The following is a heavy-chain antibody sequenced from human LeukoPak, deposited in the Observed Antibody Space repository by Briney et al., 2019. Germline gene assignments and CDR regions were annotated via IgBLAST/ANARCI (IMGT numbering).Heavy chain of an antibody. CDR1: GASISSTPSY. CDR3: ARRMPSSGYSYDF. V-gene: IGHV4-39*01. Sequence: PSETLSLTCTVSGASISSTPSYWGWIRQPPGKGLEWIGSIYYTGTTYYSPSLKSRVTISIDTSSNRFSLRLTSVTAADTALYYCARRMPSSGYSYDFWGRGTLVSVSS. J-gene: IGHJ4*02. D-gene: IGHD6-13*01. CDR2: IYYTGTT.